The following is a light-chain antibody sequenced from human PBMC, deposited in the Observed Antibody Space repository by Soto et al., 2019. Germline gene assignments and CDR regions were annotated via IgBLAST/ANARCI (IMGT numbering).Light chain of an antibody. CDR2: KAS. CDR3: QQYNSSPT. V-gene: IGKV1-5*03. CDR1: QSISSW. Sequence: DIQMTQSPSTLSASVGDRVTITCRASQSISSWLAWYQQKPGKAPKLLIYKASSLESGVPSRVSGSGSGTEFTLTISSLQPDDFASSYCQQYNSSPTFGLGTKVDIK. J-gene: IGKJ1*01.